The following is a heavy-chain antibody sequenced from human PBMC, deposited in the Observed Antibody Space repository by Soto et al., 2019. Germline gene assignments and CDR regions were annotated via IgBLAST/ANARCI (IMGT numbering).Heavy chain of an antibody. CDR2: ISPYNDNT. D-gene: IGHD3-22*01. CDR3: ARLPTSGYHTHYYYGMDV. J-gene: IGHJ6*02. CDR1: GYTFWNFG. V-gene: IGHV1-18*01. Sequence: QVYLEQSGAEVKKPGASVKVTCKASGYTFWNFGISWVRQAPGQGLERMGWISPYNDNTNSAQKFQDRVTMTTDTSTSTAYMELRSLRSDDTAVYYCARLPTSGYHTHYYYGMDVWGQGTTVTVSS.